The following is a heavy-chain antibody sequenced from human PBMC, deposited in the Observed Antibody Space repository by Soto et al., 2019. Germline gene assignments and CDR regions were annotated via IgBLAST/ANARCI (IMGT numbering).Heavy chain of an antibody. D-gene: IGHD3-22*01. J-gene: IGHJ2*01. CDR2: IYQSGST. V-gene: IGHV4-30-2*01. Sequence: QLQLQESGSGLVKPSQTLSLTCAVSGGSISSGGYSWSWIRQPPGKGLEWIGYIYQSGSTYYNPSLKSRVPLSVDWSKNQFALELSSVTAADTAVYYCARESRSSRYDSSGYSQFWFFDLWGRGTLVTVSS. CDR1: GGSISSGGYS. CDR3: ARESRSSRYDSSGYSQFWFFDL.